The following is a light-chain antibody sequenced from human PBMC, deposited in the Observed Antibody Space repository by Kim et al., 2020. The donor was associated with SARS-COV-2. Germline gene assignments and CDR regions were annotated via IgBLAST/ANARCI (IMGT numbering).Light chain of an antibody. Sequence: ASLGDRVTITCQASQGISNYVNWYQQKPGKAPNLLIYDASNLEAGVPVRFSGSGSGTDFTFTIRSLQPEDIATYYCQHYYNVPFTFGGGTKVDIK. V-gene: IGKV1-33*01. J-gene: IGKJ4*01. CDR2: DAS. CDR3: QHYYNVPFT. CDR1: QGISNY.